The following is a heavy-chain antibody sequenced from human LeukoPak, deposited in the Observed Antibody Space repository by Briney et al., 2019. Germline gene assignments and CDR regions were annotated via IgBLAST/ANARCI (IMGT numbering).Heavy chain of an antibody. CDR2: ISSRSSTI. CDR1: GSTFSTYS. V-gene: IGHV3-48*02. CDR3: AKPERITIFGVVITDFDY. D-gene: IGHD3-3*01. J-gene: IGHJ4*02. Sequence: GGSLRLSCAASGSTFSTYSMNWVRQAPGKGLEWVSYISSRSSTIYYADSVKGRFTISRDNAKNSLYLQMNSLRDEDTAVYYCAKPERITIFGVVITDFDYWGQGTLVTVSS.